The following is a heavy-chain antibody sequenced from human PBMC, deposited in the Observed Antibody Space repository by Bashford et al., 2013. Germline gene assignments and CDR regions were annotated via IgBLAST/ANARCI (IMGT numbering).Heavy chain of an antibody. CDR1: GFTFTSSA. CDR3: ARDLGMSMSLIDY. D-gene: IGHD2/OR15-2a*01. J-gene: IGHJ4*02. CDR2: IVVGSGTT. V-gene: IGHV1-58*02. Sequence: VASVKVSCKASGFTFTSSAMQWVRQARGQRLEWIGWIVVGSGTTYYNPSLKSRITISVDTSKNQFSLKLTSVTAADTAVYYCARDLGMSMSLIDYWGQGTLVTVSS.